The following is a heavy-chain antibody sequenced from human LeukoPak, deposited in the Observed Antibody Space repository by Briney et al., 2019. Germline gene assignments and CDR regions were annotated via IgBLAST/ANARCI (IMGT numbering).Heavy chain of an antibody. J-gene: IGHJ4*02. V-gene: IGHV3-21*01. CDR1: GFTVSSNY. D-gene: IGHD5-18*01. CDR2: ISSSSSYI. Sequence: GGSLRLSCAASGFTVSSNYMSWVRQAPGKGLEWVSSISSSSSYIYYADSVKGRFTISRDNAKNSLYLQMNSLRAEDTAVYYCARDPAAGTAMVEYFDYWGQGTLVTVSS. CDR3: ARDPAAGTAMVEYFDY.